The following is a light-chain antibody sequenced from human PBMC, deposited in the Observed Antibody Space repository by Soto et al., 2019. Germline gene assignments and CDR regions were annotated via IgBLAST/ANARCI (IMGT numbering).Light chain of an antibody. CDR3: CSYAGNYTHV. Sequence: QSVLTQPRSVSGSPGQSVTISCTGTISDVGGYNYVSWYQQHPGKAPKLMIYDVSKRPSGVPDRFSGSKSGNTASLTISGLLAEDEADYYCCSYAGNYTHVFGTGTKLTVL. J-gene: IGLJ1*01. V-gene: IGLV2-11*01. CDR1: ISDVGGYNY. CDR2: DVS.